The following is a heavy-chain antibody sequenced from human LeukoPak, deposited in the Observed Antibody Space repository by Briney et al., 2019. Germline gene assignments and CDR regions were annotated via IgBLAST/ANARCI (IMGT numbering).Heavy chain of an antibody. Sequence: GGSLRLSCAASGFTFSTYWMTWVRQAPGKGLVWVSRIKSDGSSTSFADSVKGRFTISRDIAKNTLYLQMNSLTAGDTAVYYCARDIGGGGDYWGQGTLVTVSS. CDR1: GFTFSTYW. CDR3: ARDIGGGGDY. J-gene: IGHJ4*02. CDR2: IKSDGSST. V-gene: IGHV3-74*01. D-gene: IGHD1-26*01.